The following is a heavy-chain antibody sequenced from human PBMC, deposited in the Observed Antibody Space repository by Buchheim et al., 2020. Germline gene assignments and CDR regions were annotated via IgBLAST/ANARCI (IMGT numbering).Heavy chain of an antibody. CDR1: GFTFTNAW. CDR3: TSTLTVTTYY. V-gene: IGHV3-15*07. D-gene: IGHD4-17*01. CDR2: IKSKIDGGTT. Sequence: EVQLVESGGGLVEPGGSLRLSCAASGFTFTNAWMNWVRQAPGKGLEWVGRIKSKIDGGTTDYAAPVKGRFTISRDDSKNTLYLQMNSLKTEDTVVYYCTSTLTVTTYYWGQGTL. J-gene: IGHJ4*02.